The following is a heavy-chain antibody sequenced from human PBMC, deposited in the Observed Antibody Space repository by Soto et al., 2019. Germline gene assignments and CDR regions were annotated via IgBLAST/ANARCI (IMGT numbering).Heavy chain of an antibody. J-gene: IGHJ5*02. V-gene: IGHV1-46*03. CDR3: ARVQFGGDRFWGFDP. Sequence: ASVKVSCKAIGYSFTSHYMHWVRQAPGQGLEWMGTIYPGGVNVAYAQKFEGRVTMTKDTSTSTVYMELNSLTSEDTAVYYCARVQFGGDRFWGFDPRAREPLVPVSS. CDR2: IYPGGVNV. D-gene: IGHD3-16*01. CDR1: GYSFTSHY.